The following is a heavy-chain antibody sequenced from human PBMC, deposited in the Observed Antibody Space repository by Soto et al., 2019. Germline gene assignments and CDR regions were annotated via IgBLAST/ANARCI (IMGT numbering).Heavy chain of an antibody. V-gene: IGHV2-5*02. Sequence: QITLKESGPTLVKPTQTLTLTCTFSGFSLTTRGVGVGWIRQPPGKALECLALIYWDDAKRYSPSLQSRLSITKDTAKNHVVLTMCNVDPVDTATYYCAHIPNYYQYDWFDPWCQGTLGSVSS. CDR3: AHIPNYYQYDWFDP. J-gene: IGHJ5*02. CDR2: IYWDDAK. CDR1: GFSLTTRGVG. D-gene: IGHD3-16*01.